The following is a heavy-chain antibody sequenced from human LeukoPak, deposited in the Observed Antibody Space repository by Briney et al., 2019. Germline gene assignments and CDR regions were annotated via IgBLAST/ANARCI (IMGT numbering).Heavy chain of an antibody. D-gene: IGHD5-18*01. CDR2: IYYSGST. CDR3: ARPGYSYGYRNYYYMDV. V-gene: IGHV4-39*01. Sequence: SETLSLTCTVSGGSISSSSYYWGWIRQPPGKGLEWIGSIYYSGSTYYNPSLKSRVTISVDTSKNQFPLKLSSVTAADTAVYYCARPGYSYGYRNYYYMDVWGKGTTVTISS. J-gene: IGHJ6*03. CDR1: GGSISSSSYY.